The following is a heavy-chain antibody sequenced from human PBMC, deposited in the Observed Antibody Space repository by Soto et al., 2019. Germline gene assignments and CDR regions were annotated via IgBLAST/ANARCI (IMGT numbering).Heavy chain of an antibody. CDR3: AHHHPSAVGSGWFDP. CDR2: IYWDDDK. CDR1: GFSLSTSGVG. D-gene: IGHD2-15*01. V-gene: IGHV2-5*02. Sequence: QITLKESGPTLVKPTQTLTLTCTFSGFSLSTSGVGVGWIRQPPGKALEWLALIYWDDDKRYSPSLKSRLTITKDTSKTQVVLTMTNMDPVETATYCWAHHHPSAVGSGWFDPWGQGTLVTVSS. J-gene: IGHJ5*02.